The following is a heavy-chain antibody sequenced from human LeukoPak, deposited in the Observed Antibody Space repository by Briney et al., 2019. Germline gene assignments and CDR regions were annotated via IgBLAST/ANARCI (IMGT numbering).Heavy chain of an antibody. CDR1: GNSFGDYY. V-gene: IGHV4-4*07. D-gene: IGHD4-17*01. Sequence: SETLSLTCTVSGNSFGDYYWSWIRQPAGKVLEWIGRIYTSGSTTYNPSLKSRVTMSVDTSKSQFSLNLMSVTAADTAVYYCPRDTGTTGEVKFDPWGQGTLVTVSS. CDR3: PRDTGTTGEVKFDP. CDR2: IYTSGST. J-gene: IGHJ5*02.